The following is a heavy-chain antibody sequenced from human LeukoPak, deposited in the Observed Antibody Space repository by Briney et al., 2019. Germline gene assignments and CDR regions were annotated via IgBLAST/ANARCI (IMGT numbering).Heavy chain of an antibody. V-gene: IGHV4-59*01. CDR2: IYYSGST. CDR3: ARENPSGYYNRPIDY. J-gene: IGHJ4*02. Sequence: SETLSLTCTVSGGSISSYYWSWIRQPPGKGLEWIGYIYYSGSTNYNPSLKSRVTISVDTSKNQFSLKLSSVTAADTAIYYCARENPSGYYNRPIDYWGQGTLVTVSS. CDR1: GGSISSYY. D-gene: IGHD3-22*01.